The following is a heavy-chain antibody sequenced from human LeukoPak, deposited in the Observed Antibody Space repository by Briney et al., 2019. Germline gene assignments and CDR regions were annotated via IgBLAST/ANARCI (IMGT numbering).Heavy chain of an antibody. D-gene: IGHD3-9*01. CDR1: GYTFTDYY. CDR3: ARVRYDILTGHYYYMDV. V-gene: IGHV1-18*04. CDR2: ISAYNGNT. Sequence: ASVKVSCKASGYTFTDYYLHWVRQAPGQGLEWMGWISAYNGNTNYAQKLQGRVTMTTDTSTSTAYMELRSLRSDDTAVYYCARVRYDILTGHYYYMDVWGKGTTVTISS. J-gene: IGHJ6*03.